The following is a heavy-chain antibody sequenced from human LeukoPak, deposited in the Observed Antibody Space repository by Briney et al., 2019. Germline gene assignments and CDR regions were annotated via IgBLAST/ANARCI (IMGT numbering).Heavy chain of an antibody. D-gene: IGHD6-19*01. CDR1: GFTFSSSE. V-gene: IGHV3-48*02. CDR2: ISSRSTTI. J-gene: IGHJ3*02. CDR3: ARGDYSSGWYWYAFDI. Sequence: GGSLRLSCAASGFTFSSSEMNWVRQAPGKGLEWVSYISSRSTTIYYADSVKGRFTISRDNAKNSLYLQMNSLRDEDTAVYYCARGDYSSGWYWYAFDIWGQGTMVTVSS.